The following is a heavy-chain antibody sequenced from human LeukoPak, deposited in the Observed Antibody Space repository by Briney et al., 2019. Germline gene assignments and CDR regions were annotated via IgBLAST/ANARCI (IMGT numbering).Heavy chain of an antibody. Sequence: SETLSLTCAVYGGSFSVYYWSWIHQPPGKGLEWIGEINKVGSTNYTPSLKSRVTISVDTSKNQFSMKLSSVTAADTAVYYCARGANYYDSSGYYSAAGFDYWGQGTLVTVSS. CDR3: ARGANYYDSSGYYSAAGFDY. V-gene: IGHV4-34*01. D-gene: IGHD3-22*01. CDR1: GGSFSVYY. CDR2: INKVGST. J-gene: IGHJ4*02.